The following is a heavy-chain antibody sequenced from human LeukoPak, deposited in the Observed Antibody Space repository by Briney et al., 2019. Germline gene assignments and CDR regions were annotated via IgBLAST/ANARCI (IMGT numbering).Heavy chain of an antibody. D-gene: IGHD3-22*01. J-gene: IGHJ4*02. CDR3: ARGSDSSGYSIDY. Sequence: ASVKVSCKASGYTFTSYDINWVRQATGQGLEWMGWMNPNSGNTGYAQRFQGRVTMTRNTSISTAYMELSSLRSEDTAVYYCARGSDSSGYSIDYWGQGTLVTVSS. CDR2: MNPNSGNT. CDR1: GYTFTSYD. V-gene: IGHV1-8*01.